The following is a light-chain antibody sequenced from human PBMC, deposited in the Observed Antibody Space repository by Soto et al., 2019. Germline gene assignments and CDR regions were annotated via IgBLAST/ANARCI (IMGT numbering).Light chain of an antibody. J-gene: IGKJ4*01. CDR3: QQYGHWPALT. V-gene: IGKV3-15*01. CDR2: SAS. CDR1: QSVVTN. Sequence: EVVMTQSPVTLSVSPGERANLSCRASQSVVTNVAWYQQKGGQPPRLLIYSASKRAAGIPDRFSGSGSGTEFTLTISSLQSEDFAVYYCQQYGHWPALTFGGGTKVEIK.